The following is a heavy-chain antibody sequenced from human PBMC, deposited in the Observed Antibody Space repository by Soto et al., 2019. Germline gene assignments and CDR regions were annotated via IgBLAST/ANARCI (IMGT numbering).Heavy chain of an antibody. Sequence: EVQLVESGGGLVQPGGSLRLSCAASGFTFSSYWMHWVRQAPGKGLVWVSRINSDGSSTSYADSVKGRFTISRDNAKNTLYLQMNSLRAEDTAVYYCVRDIVVVPAPQDFDYWGQGTLVTVSS. CDR3: VRDIVVVPAPQDFDY. CDR2: INSDGSST. D-gene: IGHD2-2*01. V-gene: IGHV3-74*01. J-gene: IGHJ4*02. CDR1: GFTFSSYW.